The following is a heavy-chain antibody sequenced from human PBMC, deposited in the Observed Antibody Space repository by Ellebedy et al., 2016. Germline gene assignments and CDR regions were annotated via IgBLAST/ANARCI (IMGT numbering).Heavy chain of an antibody. CDR1: GFTFDDYP. V-gene: IGHV3-11*01. CDR2: ISRAGTST. J-gene: IGHJ5*02. CDR3: ARGRIVARVFDP. D-gene: IGHD5-12*01. Sequence: GGSLRLSCVASGFTFDDYPMAWIRQTPERGLEWVSYISRAGTSTYYADSVRGRFTISRDNTKKTLDLQMNDLRPEDTALYYCARGRIVARVFDPWGQGTRVTVSS.